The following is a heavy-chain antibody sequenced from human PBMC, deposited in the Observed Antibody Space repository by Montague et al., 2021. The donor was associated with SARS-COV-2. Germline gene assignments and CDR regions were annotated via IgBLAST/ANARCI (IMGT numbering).Heavy chain of an antibody. CDR3: ARAEGFYDYWSGYSSSAGFFDP. D-gene: IGHD3-3*01. Sequence: SETLSLTCTVSGGSVSSYYWSWIRQSPGKGLQWLGYIYYSGSTDYNPSLKSRVTMSVETSKNQLSLRLNSVTTADTAVYFCARAEGFYDYWSGYSSSAGFFDPWGQGILVTVSS. V-gene: IGHV4-59*02. CDR2: IYYSGST. J-gene: IGHJ5*02. CDR1: GGSVSSYY.